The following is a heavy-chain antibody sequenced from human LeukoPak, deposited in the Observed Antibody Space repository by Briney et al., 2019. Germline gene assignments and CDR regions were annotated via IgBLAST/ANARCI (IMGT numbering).Heavy chain of an antibody. D-gene: IGHD2-2*01. Sequence: SVKVSCKASGYTFTGYYMHWVRQAPGQGLEWMGIINPSGGSTSYAQKFQGRVTMTRDTSTSTVYMELSSLRSEDTAVYYCARDLYCSSTSCQGYYMDVWGKGTTVTVSS. V-gene: IGHV1-46*01. CDR3: ARDLYCSSTSCQGYYMDV. J-gene: IGHJ6*03. CDR1: GYTFTGYY. CDR2: INPSGGST.